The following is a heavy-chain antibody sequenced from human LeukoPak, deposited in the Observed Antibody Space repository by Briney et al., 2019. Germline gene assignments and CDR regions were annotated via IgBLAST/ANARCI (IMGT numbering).Heavy chain of an antibody. CDR3: ARDRGEGYYFDY. CDR1: GYTFTSYY. Sequence: GASVKVSCKASGYTFTSYYMHWVRQAPGQGLEWMGGINPSGGSTSYAQKFQGRLTMTRDTPTSTVYMELSSLRSEDTAVYYCARDRGEGYYFDYWGQGTLVTVSS. J-gene: IGHJ4*02. D-gene: IGHD3-10*01. CDR2: INPSGGST. V-gene: IGHV1-46*01.